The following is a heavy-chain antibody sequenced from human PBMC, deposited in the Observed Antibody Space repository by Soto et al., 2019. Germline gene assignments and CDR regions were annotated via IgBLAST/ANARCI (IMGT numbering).Heavy chain of an antibody. CDR2: IWYDGSNK. Sequence: QVQLVESGGGVVQPGRSLRLSYAASGFTFSSYGMHWVRQAPGKGLEWVAVIWYDGSNKYYADSVKGRFTISRDNSKNTLYLQMNSLRAEDTAVYYCARERGYSYGNDYWGQGTLVTVSS. CDR1: GFTFSSYG. D-gene: IGHD5-18*01. CDR3: ARERGYSYGNDY. V-gene: IGHV3-33*01. J-gene: IGHJ4*02.